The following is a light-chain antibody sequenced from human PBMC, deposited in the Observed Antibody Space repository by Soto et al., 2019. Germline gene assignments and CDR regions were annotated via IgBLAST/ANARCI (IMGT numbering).Light chain of an antibody. CDR2: DVS. V-gene: IGKV1-13*02. CDR3: QQFSTYPLT. J-gene: IGKJ4*01. Sequence: AIQLTQSPSSLSASLGDRVTITCRSSQGITSAIAWYRQRPGMAPELLIYDVSTLASGVTSRFNGSGSGTDFTLTIIALQPEDFATYYCQQFSTYPLTFGGGTKVDIK. CDR1: QGITSA.